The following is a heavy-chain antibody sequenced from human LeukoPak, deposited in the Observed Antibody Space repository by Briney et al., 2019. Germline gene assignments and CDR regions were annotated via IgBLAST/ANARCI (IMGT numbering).Heavy chain of an antibody. CDR1: GYTFTSYG. J-gene: IGHJ4*02. CDR3: AREGLVLMVYVLFDY. D-gene: IGHD2-8*01. V-gene: IGHV1-18*01. CDR2: ISAYNGNT. Sequence: ASVKVSCKASGYTFTSYGISWVRQAPGQGLEWMGWISAYNGNTNYARKLQGRVAMTTDTSTSTAYMELRSLRSDDTAVYYCAREGLVLMVYVLFDYWGQGTLVTVSS.